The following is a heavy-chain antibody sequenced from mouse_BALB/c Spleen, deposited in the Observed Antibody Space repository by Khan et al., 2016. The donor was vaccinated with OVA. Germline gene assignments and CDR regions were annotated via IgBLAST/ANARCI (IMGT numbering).Heavy chain of an antibody. Sequence: QIQLVQSGPELKKPGETVKISCKASGYTFTNYGMNWVKQAPGKGLKWMGWINTNTGEPTYAEEFKGRLAFSLETSASTAYLQINNLKNEDTATYFGARGYGGSYAFAYWGQGTLVTVSA. V-gene: IGHV9-3*02. CDR2: INTNTGEP. CDR1: GYTFTNYG. J-gene: IGHJ3*01. D-gene: IGHD1-1*01. CDR3: ARGYGGSYAFAY.